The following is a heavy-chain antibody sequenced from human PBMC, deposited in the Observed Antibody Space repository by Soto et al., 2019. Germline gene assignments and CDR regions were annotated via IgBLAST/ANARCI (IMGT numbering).Heavy chain of an antibody. J-gene: IGHJ6*02. D-gene: IGHD3-10*01. CDR2: ISSSSSTI. CDR1: GFTVSSYS. CDR3: ARGYYFGSGSYYNVPMDV. Sequence: LRLSCAASGFTVSSYSMNWVRQAPGKGLEWVSYISSSSSTIYYADSVKGRFTISRDNAKNSLYLQMNSLRDEDTAVYYCARGYYFGSGSYYNVPMDVWGQGTTVTVPS. V-gene: IGHV3-48*02.